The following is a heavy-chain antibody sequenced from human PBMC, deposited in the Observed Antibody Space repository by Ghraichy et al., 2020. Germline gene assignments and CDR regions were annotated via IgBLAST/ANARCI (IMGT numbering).Heavy chain of an antibody. J-gene: IGHJ5*02. Sequence: SVKVSCKASGGTFSSYAISWVRPAPGQGLEWMGGIIPIFGTANYAQKFQGRVTITADESTSTAYMELSSLRSEDTAVYYCAREVDIAAAGFSWFDPWGQGTLVTVSS. V-gene: IGHV1-69*13. CDR3: AREVDIAAAGFSWFDP. CDR1: GGTFSSYA. CDR2: IIPIFGTA. D-gene: IGHD6-13*01.